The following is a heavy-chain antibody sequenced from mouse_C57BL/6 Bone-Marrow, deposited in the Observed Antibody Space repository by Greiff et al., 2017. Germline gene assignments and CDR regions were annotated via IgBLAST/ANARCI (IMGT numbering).Heavy chain of an antibody. CDR1: GYTFTSYW. Sequence: QVHVKQPGTELVKPGASVKLSCKASGYTFTSYWMHWVKQRPGQGLEWIGNINPSNGGTNYNEKFKSKATLTVDKSSSTAYMQLSSLTSEDSAVYYCARSVLPHAMDYWGQGTSVTVSS. CDR2: INPSNGGT. CDR3: ARSVLPHAMDY. J-gene: IGHJ4*01. V-gene: IGHV1-53*01. D-gene: IGHD1-2*01.